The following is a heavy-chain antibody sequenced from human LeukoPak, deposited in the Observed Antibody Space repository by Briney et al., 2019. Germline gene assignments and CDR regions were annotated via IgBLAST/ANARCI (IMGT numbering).Heavy chain of an antibody. CDR1: GFTFSSSW. CDR3: ASDTVDTALGIDY. V-gene: IGHV3-74*03. CDR2: ISTDGSIT. Sequence: GGSLRLSCAASGFTFSSSWVHGARQVPGKGRVWVSRISTDGSITTYADSVKGRFTISRDNAKNTLYLQMNSLRAEDTAVYYCASDTVDTALGIDYWGQGTLVTVSS. D-gene: IGHD5-18*01. J-gene: IGHJ4*02.